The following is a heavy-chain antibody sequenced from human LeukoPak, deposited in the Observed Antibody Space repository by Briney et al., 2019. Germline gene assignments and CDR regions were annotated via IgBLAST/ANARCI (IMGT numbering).Heavy chain of an antibody. CDR2: INWNGGST. D-gene: IGHD3-22*01. CDR3: ARDKYYDSSGYPTGDY. Sequence: GGSLRLSCAASGFTFEDYGMSWVRQAPGKGLEWVSGINWNGGSTGYADSVKGRFTISRDNAKNSLYLQMNSLRAEDTALYYCARDKYYDSSGYPTGDYWGQGTLVTVSS. CDR1: GFTFEDYG. J-gene: IGHJ4*02. V-gene: IGHV3-20*04.